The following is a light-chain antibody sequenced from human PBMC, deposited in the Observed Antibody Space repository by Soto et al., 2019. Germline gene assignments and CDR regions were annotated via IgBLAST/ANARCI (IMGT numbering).Light chain of an antibody. CDR2: STN. V-gene: IGLV8-61*01. Sequence: QTVVTQEPSFSVSPGGTVTLTCCLSTGLVSASHYPSWYQQTPGQPPRTLIYSTNIRSSEVPDRFSGSILGNKAALTITGAQADDESEYYCVLFMGSGIRVFGTGTKLTVL. CDR1: TGLVSASHY. CDR3: VLFMGSGIRV. J-gene: IGLJ1*01.